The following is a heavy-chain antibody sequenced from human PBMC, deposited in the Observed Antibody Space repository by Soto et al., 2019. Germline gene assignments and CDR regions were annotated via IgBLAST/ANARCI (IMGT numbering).Heavy chain of an antibody. V-gene: IGHV1-69*02. Sequence: QVQLVQSGAEVKKPGSSVKVSCKASGGTFSSYTISWVRQAPGQGLEWMGRIIPILGIANYAQKFQGRVTITADKSTSTAYMELSSLRSEDTAVYYCARPPYDYGDYGDAFDIWGQGTMVTVSS. D-gene: IGHD4-17*01. CDR3: ARPPYDYGDYGDAFDI. J-gene: IGHJ3*02. CDR2: IIPILGIA. CDR1: GGTFSSYT.